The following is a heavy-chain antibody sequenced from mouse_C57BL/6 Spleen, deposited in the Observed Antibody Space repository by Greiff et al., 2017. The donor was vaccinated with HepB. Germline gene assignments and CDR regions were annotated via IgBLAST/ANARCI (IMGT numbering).Heavy chain of an antibody. CDR3: VRQGVYYYGSSYYAMDY. CDR2: IRSKSNNYAT. V-gene: IGHV10-1*01. Sequence: EVHLVESGGGLVQPKGSLKLSCAASGFSFNTYAMNWVRQAPGKGLEWVARIRSKSNNYATYYADSVKDRFTISRDDSESMLYLQMNNLKTEDTAMYYCVRQGVYYYGSSYYAMDYWGQGTSVTVSS. J-gene: IGHJ4*01. CDR1: GFSFNTYA. D-gene: IGHD1-1*01.